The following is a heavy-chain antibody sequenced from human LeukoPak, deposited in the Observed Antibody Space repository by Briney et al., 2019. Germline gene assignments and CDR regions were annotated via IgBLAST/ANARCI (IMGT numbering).Heavy chain of an antibody. CDR3: AKDLAYCGGDCYNY. J-gene: IGHJ4*02. V-gene: IGHV3-23*01. CDR1: GFTFSSYA. Sequence: GGSLRLSCAASGFTFSSYAMSWVRQAPGKGLEWVSAISGSGGSAYYADSVKGRFTISRDNSKNTLYLQMNSLRAEDTAVYYCAKDLAYCGGDCYNYWGQGTLVTVSS. D-gene: IGHD2-21*02. CDR2: ISGSGGSA.